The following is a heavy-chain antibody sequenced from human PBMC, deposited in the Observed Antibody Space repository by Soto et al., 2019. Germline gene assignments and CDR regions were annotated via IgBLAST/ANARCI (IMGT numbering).Heavy chain of an antibody. CDR2: IKQDGNEI. V-gene: IGHV3-7*05. D-gene: IGHD3-10*01. J-gene: IGHJ4*02. CDR1: GFTFSTYW. CDR3: ARDAGDVGLSWYYFDH. Sequence: EVQLVESGGGLVQPGGSLRLSCTASGFTFSTYWMSWVRQAPGKGLEWVANIKQDGNEIHYVDSVKGRFTISRDNAKNSLSLHMDSLRDEDTAVYYWARDAGDVGLSWYYFDHWGQGTLVTVSA.